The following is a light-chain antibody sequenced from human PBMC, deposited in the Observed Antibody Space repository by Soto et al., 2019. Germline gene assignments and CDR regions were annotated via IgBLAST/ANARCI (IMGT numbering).Light chain of an antibody. J-gene: IGLJ2*01. CDR3: QSYDSSLSGSGV. Sequence: QPVLTQPPSVSGAPGQRVTISCTGSSSNIGAGYDVHWYQQLPGTAPKLLIYGNSNRPSGVPDRFSGSKSGTSASLAITGLQAEDEADYYGQSYDSSLSGSGVFGGGTKVTVL. V-gene: IGLV1-40*01. CDR1: SSNIGAGYD. CDR2: GNS.